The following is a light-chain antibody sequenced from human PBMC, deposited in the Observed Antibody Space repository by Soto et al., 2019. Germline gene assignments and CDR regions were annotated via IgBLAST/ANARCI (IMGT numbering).Light chain of an antibody. CDR1: QTVSRMY. CDR2: GTS. J-gene: IGKJ1*01. V-gene: IGKV3-20*01. CDR3: QQHGTT. Sequence: EIVLTQSPVTLSLPPVERANLFCMASQTVSRMYLSWFQQKPGQAPRLLIYGTSTRATGIPDRFSGSGSGTDFTLTISRLEPEDSAVYYCQQHGTTFGQGTKGDI.